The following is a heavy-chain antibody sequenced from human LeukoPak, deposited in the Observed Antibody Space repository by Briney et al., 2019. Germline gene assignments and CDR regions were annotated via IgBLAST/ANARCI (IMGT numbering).Heavy chain of an antibody. J-gene: IGHJ6*03. V-gene: IGHV1-69*06. CDR1: GYTFTSYG. Sequence: GASVKVSCKASGYTFTSYGISWVRQAPGQGLEWMGGIIPIFGTANYAQKFQGRVTITADKSTSTAYMELSSLRSEDTAVYYCARNHYYGSGSYQPGYYYYYYYMDVWGKGTTVTVSS. D-gene: IGHD3-10*01. CDR3: ARNHYYGSGSYQPGYYYYYYYMDV. CDR2: IIPIFGTA.